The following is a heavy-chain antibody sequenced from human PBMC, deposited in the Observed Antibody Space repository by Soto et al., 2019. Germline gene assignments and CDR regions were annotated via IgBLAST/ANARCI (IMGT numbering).Heavy chain of an antibody. Sequence: PGGSLRLSCAASGFTFSSYAMSWVRQAPGKGLEWVSAISGSGGSTYYADSVKGRFTISRDNSKNTLYLQMNSLRAEDTAVYYCAKWEDYYDSSGYYYWGQGTLVTVSS. J-gene: IGHJ4*02. CDR3: AKWEDYYDSSGYYY. CDR2: ISGSGGST. CDR1: GFTFSSYA. D-gene: IGHD3-22*01. V-gene: IGHV3-23*01.